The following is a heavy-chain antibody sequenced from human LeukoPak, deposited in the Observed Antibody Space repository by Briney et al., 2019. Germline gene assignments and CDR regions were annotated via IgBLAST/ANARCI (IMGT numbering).Heavy chain of an antibody. V-gene: IGHV3-33*01. D-gene: IGHD6-19*01. Sequence: GGSLRLSCAASGFTFSSYGMHWVRQAPGKGLEWVAVIWDDGSNKDYADSVKGRFTISRDNSKNTLYLQMNSLRAEDTAVYYCARASFGDIAVAGTDYWGQGTLVTVSS. CDR1: GFTFSSYG. J-gene: IGHJ4*02. CDR2: IWDDGSNK. CDR3: ARASFGDIAVAGTDY.